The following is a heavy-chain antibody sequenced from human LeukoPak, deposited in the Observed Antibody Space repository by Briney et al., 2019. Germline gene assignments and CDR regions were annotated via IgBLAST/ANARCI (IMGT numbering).Heavy chain of an antibody. CDR3: ARGLSSSWYSNAFDI. J-gene: IGHJ3*02. V-gene: IGHV1-69*01. Sequence: ASVKVSCKASGGTFSSYAISWVRQAPGQGLEWMGGIIPIFGTANYAQKFQGRVTITADESTSTAYMELSSLRSEGTAVYYCARGLSSSWYSNAFDIWGQGTMVTVSS. CDR1: GGTFSSYA. CDR2: IIPIFGTA. D-gene: IGHD6-13*01.